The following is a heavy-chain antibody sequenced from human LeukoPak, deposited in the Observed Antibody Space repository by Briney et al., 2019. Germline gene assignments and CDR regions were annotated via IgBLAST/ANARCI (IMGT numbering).Heavy chain of an antibody. CDR1: GYTFTGYY. V-gene: IGHV1-46*01. CDR2: INPSGGST. Sequence: ASVKVSCKASGYTFTGYYMHWVRQAPGQGLEWMGIINPSGGSTSYAQKFQGRVTMTRDTSTSTVYMELSSLRSEDTAVYYCARETTVTTGGYWYFDLWGRGTLVTVSS. D-gene: IGHD4-17*01. CDR3: ARETTVTTGGYWYFDL. J-gene: IGHJ2*01.